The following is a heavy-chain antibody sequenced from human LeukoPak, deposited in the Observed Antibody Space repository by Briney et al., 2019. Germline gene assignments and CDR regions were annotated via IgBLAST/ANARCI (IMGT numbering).Heavy chain of an antibody. D-gene: IGHD3-22*01. J-gene: IGHJ4*02. CDR2: IKQDGSEK. CDR3: ARGYYDSSGSPFDY. Sequence: GGSLRLFCAASGFTFSSYWMSWVRQAPGKGLEWVANIKQDGSEKYYVDSVKGRFTISRDSAKNSLFLQMNSLRAEDTAVYYCARGYYDSSGSPFDYWGQGTLVTVSS. CDR1: GFTFSSYW. V-gene: IGHV3-7*01.